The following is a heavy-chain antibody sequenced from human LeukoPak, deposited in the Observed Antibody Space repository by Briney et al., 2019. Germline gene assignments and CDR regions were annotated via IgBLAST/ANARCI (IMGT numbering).Heavy chain of an antibody. J-gene: IGHJ3*02. D-gene: IGHD3-22*01. CDR1: GYTFTSYG. Sequence: ASVKVSCKASGYTFTSYGISWVRQAPGQGLEWMGWISAYNGNTNYAQKLQGRVTMTTDTSTSTAYMELRSLRSDDTAVYYCAKDGNYYDPVPDAFDIWGQGTMVTVSS. CDR2: ISAYNGNT. CDR3: AKDGNYYDPVPDAFDI. V-gene: IGHV1-18*01.